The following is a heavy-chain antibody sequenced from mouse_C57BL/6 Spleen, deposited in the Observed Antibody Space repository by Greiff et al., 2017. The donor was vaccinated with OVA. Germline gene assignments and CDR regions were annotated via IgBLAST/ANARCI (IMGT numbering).Heavy chain of an antibody. J-gene: IGHJ1*03. CDR2: INPSNGGT. Sequence: QVQLQQPRTELVKPGASVKLSCKASGYTFTSYWMHWVKQRPGQGLEWIGNINPSNGGTNYNEKFKSKATLTVDKSSSTAYMQLSSLTSEDSAVYYCAREERLITTVVNFDVWGTGTTVTVSS. D-gene: IGHD1-1*01. CDR3: AREERLITTVVNFDV. V-gene: IGHV1-53*01. CDR1: GYTFTSYW.